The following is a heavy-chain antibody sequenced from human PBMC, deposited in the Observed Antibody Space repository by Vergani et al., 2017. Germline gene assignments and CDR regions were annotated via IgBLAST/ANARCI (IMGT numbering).Heavy chain of an antibody. CDR2: ISGSGGTT. J-gene: IGHJ6*02. D-gene: IGHD3-10*01. V-gene: IGHV3-23*04. CDR3: ASGGDYYYCGMDV. Sequence: EVQLVESGGGLIQPGGSLRLSCAASGFTFSTYAMSWVRQAPGKGLEWVSAISGSGGTTYYADSVKGRFTISRDNSKNTLYLQMNSLRAEDTAVYYCASGGDYYYCGMDVWGQGTTVTVSS. CDR1: GFTFSTYA.